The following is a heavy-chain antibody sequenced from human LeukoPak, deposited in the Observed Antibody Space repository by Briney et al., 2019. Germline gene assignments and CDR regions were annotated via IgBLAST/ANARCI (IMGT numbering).Heavy chain of an antibody. J-gene: IGHJ5*02. CDR3: ARGPPLFDP. CDR2: ISTGGQTI. V-gene: IGHV3-48*01. Sequence: GGSLRLSCAVSGLTFSDYSMNWVRQPPGKGLEWTSYISTGGQTIYYADSVEGRFTISRDNAKKSLYLQMNSLRAEDTAVYYCARGPPLFDPWGQGTLVTVSS. CDR1: GLTFSDYS.